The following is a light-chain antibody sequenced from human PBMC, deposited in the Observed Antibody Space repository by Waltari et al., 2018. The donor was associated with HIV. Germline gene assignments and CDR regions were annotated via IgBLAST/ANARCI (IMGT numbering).Light chain of an antibody. CDR2: QAS. V-gene: IGKV1-5*03. CDR1: QNVGAF. J-gene: IGKJ1*01. Sequence: DIRLTQSPSTLSASAGDRVAITCRAGQNVGAFLAWYQQKPGKPPKLLIFQASILGGGVPSRFSGSVAGSDFTLTINGLQSEDFATYYCHQYASFSGTFGQGTKVEL. CDR3: HQYASFSGT.